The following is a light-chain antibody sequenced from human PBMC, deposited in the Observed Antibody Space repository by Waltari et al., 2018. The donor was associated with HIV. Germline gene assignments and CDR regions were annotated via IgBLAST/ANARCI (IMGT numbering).Light chain of an antibody. CDR3: QQSYATPRS. CDR2: ATA. J-gene: IGKJ2*03. CDR1: QSMKRN. Sequence: DLQMTQSPSSLSASIGARVTITSRASQSMKRNLIWFQQKSRKAPNILIYATATLQNGVPSRFSGSGSDTNFTLTISRLQPEDFATYYCQQSYATPRSVGQGTKL. V-gene: IGKV1-39*01.